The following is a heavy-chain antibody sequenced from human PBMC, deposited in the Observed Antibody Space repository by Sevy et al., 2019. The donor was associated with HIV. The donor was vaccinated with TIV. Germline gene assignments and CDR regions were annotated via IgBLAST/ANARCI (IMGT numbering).Heavy chain of an antibody. Sequence: GGSLRLSCAASGFTFSDYYMSWIRQAPGKGLEWLSYISCSDGTTYYAGSVKGRFTVSRDNAKNSLYLQMNSLRAEDTAVYYCARDHVKDGDLGDYFYFAMDVWGQGTTVTVSS. CDR2: ISCSDGTT. V-gene: IGHV3-11*01. D-gene: IGHD4-17*01. CDR3: ARDHVKDGDLGDYFYFAMDV. J-gene: IGHJ6*02. CDR1: GFTFSDYY.